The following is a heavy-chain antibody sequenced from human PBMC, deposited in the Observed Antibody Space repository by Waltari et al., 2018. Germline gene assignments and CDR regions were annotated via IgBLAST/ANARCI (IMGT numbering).Heavy chain of an antibody. CDR1: GYTFTSYA. CDR3: ARVPVGYSYGFPDY. Sequence: QVQLVQSGAEVKKPGASVKVSCKASGYTFTSYAMHWVRQAPGQRLEWMGGINAGNGNTKYSQEFQGRVTITRDTSASTAYMELSSLRSEDMAVYYCARVPVGYSYGFPDYWGQGTLVTVSS. D-gene: IGHD5-18*01. CDR2: INAGNGNT. V-gene: IGHV1-3*03. J-gene: IGHJ4*02.